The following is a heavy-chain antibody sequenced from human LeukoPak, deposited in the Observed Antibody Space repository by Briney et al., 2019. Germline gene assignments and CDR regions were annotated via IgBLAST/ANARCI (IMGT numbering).Heavy chain of an antibody. Sequence: SETLSLTCTVSGYSISSGYYWGWIRPPPGKGLEWIGSIYYSGSTYYNPSLKSRVTISVDTSKNQFSLKLSSVTAADTAVYYCARYLMVRGVITTLFDYWGQGTLVTVSS. V-gene: IGHV4-38-2*02. CDR1: GYSISSGYY. CDR2: IYYSGST. D-gene: IGHD3-10*01. J-gene: IGHJ4*02. CDR3: ARYLMVRGVITTLFDY.